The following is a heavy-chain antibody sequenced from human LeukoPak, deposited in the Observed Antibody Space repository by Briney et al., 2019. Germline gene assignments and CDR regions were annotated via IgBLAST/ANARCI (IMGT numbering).Heavy chain of an antibody. D-gene: IGHD2-2*01. CDR2: INHSGST. J-gene: IGHJ5*02. V-gene: IGHV4-34*01. Sequence: SETLSLTCAVYGGSFSGYYWSWIRQPPGKGLEWMGEINHSGSTNYNQSLKSRVIISVDTSKNQFSLKLSSVTAADKAAYYCARGGTRGRYQLLWGWFDPWGQGTLVTVSS. CDR1: GGSFSGYY. CDR3: ARGGTRGRYQLLWGWFDP.